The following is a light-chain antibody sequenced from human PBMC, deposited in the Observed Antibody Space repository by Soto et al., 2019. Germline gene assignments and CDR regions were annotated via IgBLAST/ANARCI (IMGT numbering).Light chain of an antibody. V-gene: IGLV4-60*02. J-gene: IGLJ3*02. CDR1: SGHSSYI. Sequence: QSVLTQSSSASAFLGSSVKLTCTLSSGHSSYIIAWHQQQPGKAPRYLMKLEGSGSHNKGSGVPDRFSGSSSGADRYLTISNLQFEDEADYYCETWDSNTRVFGGGTKLTVL. CDR2: LEGSGSH. CDR3: ETWDSNTRV.